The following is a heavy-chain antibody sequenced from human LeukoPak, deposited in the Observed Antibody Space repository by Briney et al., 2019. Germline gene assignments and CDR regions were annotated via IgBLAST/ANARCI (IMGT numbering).Heavy chain of an antibody. CDR1: GFTFSSYS. Sequence: GGSLRHACAASGFTFSSYSMNWVRQAPGKGLEWVSSISSSSSYIYYADSVKGRFTISRDNAKNSLYLQMNSLRAEDTAVYYCARDEVTIPLDYWGQGTLVTVSS. CDR3: ARDEVTIPLDY. J-gene: IGHJ4*02. V-gene: IGHV3-21*01. D-gene: IGHD4-17*01. CDR2: ISSSSSYI.